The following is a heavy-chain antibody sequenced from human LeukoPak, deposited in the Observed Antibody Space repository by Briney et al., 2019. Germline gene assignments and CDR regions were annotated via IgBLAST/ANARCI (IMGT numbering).Heavy chain of an antibody. Sequence: SETLSLTCSVSGGSISGYYCTWIRQPPGKGLEWIGFIYYSGNTNYSPSLESRVTIAVDMSNNRFSLKLNSVTAADTAVYYCARAAAGASKYFDYWGQGILVTVSS. V-gene: IGHV4-59*01. CDR1: GGSISGYY. CDR2: IYYSGNT. D-gene: IGHD3-10*01. J-gene: IGHJ4*02. CDR3: ARAAAGASKYFDY.